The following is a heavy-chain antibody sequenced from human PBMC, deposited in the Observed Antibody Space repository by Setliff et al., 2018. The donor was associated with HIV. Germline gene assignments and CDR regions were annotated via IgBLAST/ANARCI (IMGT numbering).Heavy chain of an antibody. V-gene: IGHV1-46*01. D-gene: IGHD1-20*01. Sequence: ASVKVSCKASGYTFTNYYIHWVRQAPGQGLEWMGLINPSGGRTNDGQKFQGRVAITTDESTSTVFMELSSLTSEDTAVYYCATRLYPYDTGRQYNALGHFESWGQGTLVTVSS. CDR1: GYTFTNYY. CDR3: ATRLYPYDTGRQYNALGHFES. J-gene: IGHJ4*02. CDR2: INPSGGRT.